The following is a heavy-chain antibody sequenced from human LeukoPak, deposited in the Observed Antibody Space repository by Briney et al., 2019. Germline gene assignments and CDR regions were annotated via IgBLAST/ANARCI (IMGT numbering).Heavy chain of an antibody. CDR3: VRGSWFDP. CDR2: TYYGSKWYN. CDR1: GDSVSNNSGA. J-gene: IGHJ5*02. D-gene: IGHD3-10*01. Sequence: SQTLSLTCAISGDSVSNNSGAWSWIRQSPSRGLEWLGRTYYGSKWYNDYAVSVKSRITINADTSKNQFSLQLSSVTPEDTAMYYCVRGSWFDPWGQGTLVTVSS. V-gene: IGHV6-1*01.